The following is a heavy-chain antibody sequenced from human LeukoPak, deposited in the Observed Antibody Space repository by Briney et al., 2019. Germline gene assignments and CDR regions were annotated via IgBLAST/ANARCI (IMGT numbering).Heavy chain of an antibody. V-gene: IGHV4-34*01. CDR3: AILVWFGYHMDV. Sequence: SETLSLTCAVYGGSFSGYYWSWIRQPPGKGLEWIGEINHSGSTNYNPSLKSRVTISVDTSKNQFSLKLSSVTAADTAVYYCAILVWFGYHMDVWGKGTTVTVSS. J-gene: IGHJ6*03. CDR2: INHSGST. CDR1: GGSFSGYY. D-gene: IGHD3-10*01.